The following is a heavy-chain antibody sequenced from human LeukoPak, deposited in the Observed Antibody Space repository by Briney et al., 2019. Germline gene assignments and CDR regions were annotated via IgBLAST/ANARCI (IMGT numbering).Heavy chain of an antibody. CDR3: AGHIRHGYSSSWYVRSPVGY. CDR1: GGSISSGDYY. D-gene: IGHD6-13*01. CDR2: INHSGST. Sequence: SETLSLTCTVSGGSISSGDYYWSWIRQPPGKGLEWIGEINHSGSTNYNPSLKSRVTISVDTSKNQFSLKLSSVTAADTAVYYCAGHIRHGYSSSWYVRSPVGYWGQGTLVTVSS. J-gene: IGHJ4*02. V-gene: IGHV4-39*07.